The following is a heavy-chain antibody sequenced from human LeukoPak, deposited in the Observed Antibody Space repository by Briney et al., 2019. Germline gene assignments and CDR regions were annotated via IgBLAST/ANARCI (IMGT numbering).Heavy chain of an antibody. Sequence: TLSLTCTVSADSLISGGDYCAWIRQFPGKCLESIDFIHHSGRTRHNPSLKDRVAISVDTSRKQFALKLSSVTAADTAMYYCARGGNRFGGFYFDYWGQGIQVIVSS. V-gene: IGHV4-31*03. CDR2: IHHSGRT. CDR1: ADSLISGGDY. J-gene: IGHJ4*02. CDR3: ARGGNRFGGFYFDY. D-gene: IGHD3-10*01.